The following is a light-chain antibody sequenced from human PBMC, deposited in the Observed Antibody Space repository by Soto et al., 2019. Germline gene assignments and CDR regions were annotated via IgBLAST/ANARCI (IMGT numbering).Light chain of an antibody. CDR2: VGTGGIVG. Sequence: QSVQTQPPSASASLGASVTLTCTLSSGYGNYKVDWYQQRPGKGPRFVMRVGTGGIVGSKGDGIPDRFSVLGSGLNRYLTIKNIQEEDESDYHCGTDHGSGINFVVVFGGGTKLTVL. V-gene: IGLV9-49*01. J-gene: IGLJ2*01. CDR3: GTDHGSGINFVVV. CDR1: SGYGNYK.